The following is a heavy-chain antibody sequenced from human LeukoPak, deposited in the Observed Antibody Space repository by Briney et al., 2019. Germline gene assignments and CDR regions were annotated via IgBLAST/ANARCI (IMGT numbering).Heavy chain of an antibody. CDR2: IIPIFGTA. Sequence: SVKVSCKASGGTFSSYAISWVRQAPGQGLEWMGGIIPIFGTANYAQKFQGRVTITADESTSTAYMGLSSLRSEDTAVYYCARAYSSGWGTDWHNEKYYFDYWGQGTLVTVSS. CDR1: GGTFSSYA. J-gene: IGHJ4*02. V-gene: IGHV1-69*01. CDR3: ARAYSSGWGTDWHNEKYYFDY. D-gene: IGHD6-19*01.